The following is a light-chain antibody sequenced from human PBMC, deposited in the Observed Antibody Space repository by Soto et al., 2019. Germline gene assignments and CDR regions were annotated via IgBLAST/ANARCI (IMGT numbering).Light chain of an antibody. V-gene: IGKV3-20*01. CDR2: GAS. J-gene: IGKJ4*01. CDR3: QQSYIIPLT. CDR1: QSVSSNY. Sequence: EIVLTQSPGTLSLSPGERATLSCRASQSVSSNYLAWYQQKPGQAPRLLIYGASSRATGIPDRFSGSGSGTDFTLTISSLQPEDFATYYCQQSYIIPLTFGGGTKVDIK.